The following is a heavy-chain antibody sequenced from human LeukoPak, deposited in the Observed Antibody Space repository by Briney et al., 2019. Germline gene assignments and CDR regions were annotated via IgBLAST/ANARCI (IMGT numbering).Heavy chain of an antibody. CDR3: ARVNENSSGYYPNWFDP. Sequence: SETLSLTCTVSGGSISSYYWSWIRQPPGKGLEWIGYIYYSGSTNYNPSLKSRVTISVDTSKNQFSLKLSSVTAADTAVYYCARVNENSSGYYPNWFDPWGQGTLVTVSS. CDR2: IYYSGST. D-gene: IGHD3-22*01. V-gene: IGHV4-59*01. CDR1: GGSISSYY. J-gene: IGHJ5*02.